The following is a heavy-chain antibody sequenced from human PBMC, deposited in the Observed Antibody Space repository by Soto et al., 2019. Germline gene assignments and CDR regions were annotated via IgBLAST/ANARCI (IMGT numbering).Heavy chain of an antibody. J-gene: IGHJ4*02. Sequence: SGPTLVSPTQTVTLTCTFSGFSLSTSGVGVGWIRQPPGKALEWLALIYWDDDKRYSPSLKSRLTITKDTSKNQVVLTMTNMDPVDTATYYCAHGTKTYYDFWSGYYFPYWGQGTLVTVSS. CDR3: AHGTKTYYDFWSGYYFPY. CDR2: IYWDDDK. CDR1: GFSLSTSGVG. V-gene: IGHV2-5*02. D-gene: IGHD3-3*01.